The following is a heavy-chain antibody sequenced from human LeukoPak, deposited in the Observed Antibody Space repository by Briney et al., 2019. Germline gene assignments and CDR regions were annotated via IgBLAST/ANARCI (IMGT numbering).Heavy chain of an antibody. J-gene: IGHJ4*02. V-gene: IGHV1-8*02. CDR3: ARRVGYYYGSGSYLGY. D-gene: IGHD3-10*01. CDR1: GYTFTSYD. Sequence: ASVKVSCKASGYTFTSYDINWVRQATGQGLEWMGWMNPNSGNTGYAQKFQGRVTMTRNTSISTAHMELSSLRSEDTAVYYCARRVGYYYGSGSYLGYWGQGTLVTVSS. CDR2: MNPNSGNT.